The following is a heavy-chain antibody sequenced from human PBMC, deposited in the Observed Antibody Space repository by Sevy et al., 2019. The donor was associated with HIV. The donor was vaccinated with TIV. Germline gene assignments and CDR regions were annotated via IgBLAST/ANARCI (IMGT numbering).Heavy chain of an antibody. CDR1: GFTFSSFG. D-gene: IGHD3-22*01. Sequence: GGSLRLSCAASGFTFSSFGMHWVRQAPGKGLEWVAVIWNDRSNKHYADSVKGRLTISRDNSKNTLYLQMNSLRAEDTAVYYCASLPNNYYDTSGYSGKDAFDIWGQGTMVTVSS. V-gene: IGHV3-33*01. CDR3: ASLPNNYYDTSGYSGKDAFDI. CDR2: IWNDRSNK. J-gene: IGHJ3*02.